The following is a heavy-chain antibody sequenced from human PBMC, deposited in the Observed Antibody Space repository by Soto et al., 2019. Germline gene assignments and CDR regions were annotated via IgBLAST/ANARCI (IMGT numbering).Heavy chain of an antibody. CDR1: GGSISSGGYY. Sequence: QVQLQESGPGLVKPSQTLSLTCTVSGGSISSGGYYWSGIRQHPGKGLEWIGYIYYSGSTYYNPSLKSRVTISVDTSKNQFSLKLSSVTAADTAVYYCARGRAARPYYYYYGMDVWGQGTTVTVSS. D-gene: IGHD6-6*01. J-gene: IGHJ6*02. CDR3: ARGRAARPYYYYYGMDV. CDR2: IYYSGST. V-gene: IGHV4-31*03.